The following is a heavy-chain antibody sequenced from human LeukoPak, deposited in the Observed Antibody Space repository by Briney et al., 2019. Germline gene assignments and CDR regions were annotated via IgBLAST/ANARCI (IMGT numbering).Heavy chain of an antibody. J-gene: IGHJ3*02. CDR3: AREGYYYDSSGYYQRGLTFDI. Sequence: GGSLRLSCAASGFTFSSYSMNWVRQAPGKGLEWVSSISSSSSYIYYADSVKGRFTISRDNAKNSLYLQMNSLRAEDTAVYYCAREGYYYDSSGYYQRGLTFDIWGQGTMVTVSS. D-gene: IGHD3-22*01. V-gene: IGHV3-21*01. CDR2: ISSSSSYI. CDR1: GFTFSSYS.